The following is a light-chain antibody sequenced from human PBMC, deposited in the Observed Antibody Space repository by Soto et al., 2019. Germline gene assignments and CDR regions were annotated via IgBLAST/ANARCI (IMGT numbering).Light chain of an antibody. Sequence: QSVLTQPPSMSGAPGQRVTISCTGSSSDIGAGYDVHWYQQFPGTAPKLLIYSNINRPSGVPDRVSGSKSGTSASLAITGLQAEDEADYYCQSYDSSLGGSKGVFGGGTKLTVL. CDR2: SNI. V-gene: IGLV1-40*01. J-gene: IGLJ3*02. CDR1: SSDIGAGYD. CDR3: QSYDSSLGGSKGV.